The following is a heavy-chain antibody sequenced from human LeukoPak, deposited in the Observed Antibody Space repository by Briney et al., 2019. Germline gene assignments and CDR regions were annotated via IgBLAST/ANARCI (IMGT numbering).Heavy chain of an antibody. J-gene: IGHJ4*02. CDR1: GGSFSGYY. CDR3: ARGEEVVVPAAIFYFDY. CDR2: INHSGST. V-gene: IGHV4-34*01. Sequence: SETLSPTCAVYGGSFSGYYWSWIRQPPGKGLEWIGEINHSGSTNYNPSLKSRVTISVDTSNNQFSLKLSSVTAADTAVYYCARGEEVVVPAAIFYFDYWGQGTLVTVSS. D-gene: IGHD2-2*01.